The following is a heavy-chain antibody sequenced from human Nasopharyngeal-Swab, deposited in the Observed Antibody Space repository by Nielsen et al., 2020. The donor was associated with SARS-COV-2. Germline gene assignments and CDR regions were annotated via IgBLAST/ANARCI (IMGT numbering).Heavy chain of an antibody. J-gene: IGHJ4*02. Sequence: GESLKISCAASGFIFGASAIHWVRQASGKGLEWVGRIGDKDHNYATTYGASVQGRFTISRDDSKNTAFLQMESLKTEDTALYYCTTDFYFDYWGQGTLVTVSS. CDR3: TTDFYFDY. V-gene: IGHV3-73*01. CDR2: IGDKDHNYAT. CDR1: GFIFGASA.